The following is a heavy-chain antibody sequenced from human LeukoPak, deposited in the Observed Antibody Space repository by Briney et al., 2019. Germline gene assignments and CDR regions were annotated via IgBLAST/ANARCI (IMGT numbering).Heavy chain of an antibody. V-gene: IGHV1-24*01. CDR1: GYTLTELS. D-gene: IGHD2-2*01. CDR3: ATGYCSSTSCYHWLKR. Sequence: GASVKVSCKVSGYTLTELSMHWVRQAPGKGLEWMGGFDPEDGETIYAQKFQGRVTMTEDTSTDTAYMELSNLRSEDTAVYYCATGYCSSTSCYHWLKRWGQGTLVTVSS. CDR2: FDPEDGET. J-gene: IGHJ4*02.